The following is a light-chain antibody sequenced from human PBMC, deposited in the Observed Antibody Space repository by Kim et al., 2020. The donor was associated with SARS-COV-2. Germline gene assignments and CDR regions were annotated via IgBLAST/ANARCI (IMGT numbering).Light chain of an antibody. CDR2: KAS. CDR1: QRMSSW. Sequence: SASVGYRVTITWPASQRMSSWLAWYQQKPGKAPKLLIYKASSLEGGVPSRFSGSGSGTEFTLTISSLQPDDFATYYCQQYNSYYSFGQGTKLEI. J-gene: IGKJ2*03. CDR3: QQYNSYYS. V-gene: IGKV1-5*03.